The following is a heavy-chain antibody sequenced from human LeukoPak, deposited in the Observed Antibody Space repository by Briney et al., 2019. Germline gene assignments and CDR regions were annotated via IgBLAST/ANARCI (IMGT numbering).Heavy chain of an antibody. CDR1: RYTFTDYY. CDR3: ARVSGSSGFDY. D-gene: IGHD6-19*01. Sequence: ASVTVSFKASRYTFTDYYMHWVRQAPGQGGAWMGWINPNSGGTNYVQKFQGWVTITRDTSISTAYMELSRLRSDDTAVYYCARVSGSSGFDYWGQGTLVTVSS. J-gene: IGHJ4*02. V-gene: IGHV1-2*04. CDR2: INPNSGGT.